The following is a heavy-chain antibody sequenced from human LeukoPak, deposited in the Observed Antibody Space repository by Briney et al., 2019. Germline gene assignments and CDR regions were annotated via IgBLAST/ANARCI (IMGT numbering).Heavy chain of an antibody. D-gene: IGHD2-21*02. CDR3: ARDRIRLFDY. CDR1: GFTFSTSA. V-gene: IGHV3-7*05. J-gene: IGHJ4*02. Sequence: AGGSLRLSCAASGFTFSTSAMSWVRQAPGKGLEWVAQIKSDGSEKYYVDSVKGRFTISRDNAKNSLYLQLNNLRAEDTAVYFCARDRIRLFDYWGQGTLVTVSS. CDR2: IKSDGSEK.